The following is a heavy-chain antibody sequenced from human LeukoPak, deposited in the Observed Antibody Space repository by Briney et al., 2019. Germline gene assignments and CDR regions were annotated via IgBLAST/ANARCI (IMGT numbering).Heavy chain of an antibody. D-gene: IGHD1-26*01. J-gene: IGHJ4*02. V-gene: IGHV4-59*01. CDR2: VSFSGNT. CDR1: RGSISKYF. Sequence: MASETLSLTCTVSRGSISKYFWTWLRQPPGKGLEWLGYVSFSGNTNYNSSLKGRLTISVDPSKNQFFLNLTSPTAADTAVYYCVREAAVGYYFDSWGQGTLVTVSS. CDR3: VREAAVGYYFDS.